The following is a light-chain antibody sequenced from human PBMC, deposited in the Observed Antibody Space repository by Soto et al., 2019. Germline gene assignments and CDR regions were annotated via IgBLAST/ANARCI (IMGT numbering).Light chain of an antibody. CDR2: AAA. V-gene: IGKV3-20*01. Sequence: EVVLAQSPGTLSLSPGERATLACSASPTITNTYVAWYQQKPGQAPRLLIAAAASRAAGVPDRFSGSGSGTDFTLSISRLEPEDVAVYYCQQYGASPPYTFGQGTKLEI. CDR3: QQYGASPPYT. CDR1: PTITNTY. J-gene: IGKJ2*01.